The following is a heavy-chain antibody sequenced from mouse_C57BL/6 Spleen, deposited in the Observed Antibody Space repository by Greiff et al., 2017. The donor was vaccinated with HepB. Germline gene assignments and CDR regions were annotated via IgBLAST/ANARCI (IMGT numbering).Heavy chain of an antibody. V-gene: IGHV5-4*03. CDR1: GFTFSSYA. CDR3: ARAYYYGTWFAY. CDR2: ISDGGSYT. Sequence: EVKLMESGGGLVKPGGSLKLSCAASGFTFSSYAMSWVRQTPEKRLEWVATISDGGSYTYYPDNVKGRFTISRDNAKNNLYLQMSHLKSEDTAMYYCARAYYYGTWFAYWGQGTLVTVSA. J-gene: IGHJ3*01. D-gene: IGHD1-1*01.